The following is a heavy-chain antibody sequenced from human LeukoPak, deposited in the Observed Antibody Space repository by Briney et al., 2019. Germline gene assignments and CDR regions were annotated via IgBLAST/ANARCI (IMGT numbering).Heavy chain of an antibody. J-gene: IGHJ4*02. CDR2: ISYDGSNE. D-gene: IGHD2-21*01. CDR1: GFTFSSYV. CDR3: ARVIMIGKALDY. Sequence: PGGSLRLSCAASGFTFSSYVMHWVRQAPGKGLEWVAIISYDGSNEYYADSVKGRFTISRDNSKNTLYLQMNSLRAADTAVYYCARVIMIGKALDYWGQGTLVTVSS. V-gene: IGHV3-30*04.